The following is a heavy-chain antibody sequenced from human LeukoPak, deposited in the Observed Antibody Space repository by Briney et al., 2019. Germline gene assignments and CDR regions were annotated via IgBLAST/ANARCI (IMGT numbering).Heavy chain of an antibody. CDR3: ARQQLLGYMDV. CDR2: IYYSGST. J-gene: IGHJ6*03. V-gene: IGHV4-59*01. CDR1: GGSFSDYY. Sequence: SETLSLTCGVYGGSFSDYYWSWIRQPPGKGLEWIGFIYYSGSTNYKPSLKSRVTISVDTSKKQFSLKLSSVTAADTAVYYCARQQLLGYMDVWGKGTTVTISS. D-gene: IGHD6-13*01.